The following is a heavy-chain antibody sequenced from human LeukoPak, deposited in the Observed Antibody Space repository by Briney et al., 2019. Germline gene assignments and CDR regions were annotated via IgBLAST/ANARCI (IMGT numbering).Heavy chain of an antibody. Sequence: GRSLRLSCAASGFTFDDYAMHWVRQAPGKGLEWVSGISWNSGSIGYADSVKGRFTISRDNAKNSLYLQMNSLRAEDTALYYCAKDTDEVVLAFDIWGQGTMVTVSS. CDR1: GFTFDDYA. J-gene: IGHJ3*02. V-gene: IGHV3-9*01. CDR2: ISWNSGSI. CDR3: AKDTDEVVLAFDI. D-gene: IGHD2-8*02.